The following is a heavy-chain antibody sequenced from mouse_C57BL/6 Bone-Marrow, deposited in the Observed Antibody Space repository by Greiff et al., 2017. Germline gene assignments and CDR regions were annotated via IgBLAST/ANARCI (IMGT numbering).Heavy chain of an antibody. J-gene: IGHJ3*01. CDR3: ASDYGSSYGEFAY. CDR1: GFTFSSYA. CDR2: ISDGGSYT. V-gene: IGHV5-4*03. Sequence: EVKLMESGGGLVKPGGSLKLSCAASGFTFSSYAMSWVRQTPEKRLEWVATISDGGSYTYYPDNVKGRFTISRDNAKNNLYLQMSHLKSEDTAMYYCASDYGSSYGEFAYWGQGTLVTVSA. D-gene: IGHD1-1*01.